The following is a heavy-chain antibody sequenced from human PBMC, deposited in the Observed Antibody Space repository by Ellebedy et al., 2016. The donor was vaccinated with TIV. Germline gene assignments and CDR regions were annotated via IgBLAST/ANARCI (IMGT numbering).Heavy chain of an antibody. CDR1: GYTLTEVT. J-gene: IGHJ6*02. CDR3: GTGDWTFLGMDV. V-gene: IGHV1-24*01. Sequence: ASVKVSXKVSGYTLTEVTIHWVRQAPGKGLEWMGGIDPEDGKTIYAQKFQGRVTMTEDTFTDTAYLELSSLRSEDSAVYYCGTGDWTFLGMDVWGQGTTVTVSS. D-gene: IGHD2-21*02. CDR2: IDPEDGKT.